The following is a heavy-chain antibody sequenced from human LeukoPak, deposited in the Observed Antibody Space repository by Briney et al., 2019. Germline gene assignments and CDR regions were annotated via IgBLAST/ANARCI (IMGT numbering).Heavy chain of an antibody. Sequence: GASVKVSCKASGYTFTGYYMHWVRQAPGQGLEWMGWINPNSGGTNYAQKFRGWVTMTRDTSISTAYMELSRLRSDDTAVYYCARDRLSAIGYFDYWGQGTLVTVSS. J-gene: IGHJ4*02. CDR1: GYTFTGYY. CDR2: INPNSGGT. D-gene: IGHD3-16*01. CDR3: ARDRLSAIGYFDY. V-gene: IGHV1-2*04.